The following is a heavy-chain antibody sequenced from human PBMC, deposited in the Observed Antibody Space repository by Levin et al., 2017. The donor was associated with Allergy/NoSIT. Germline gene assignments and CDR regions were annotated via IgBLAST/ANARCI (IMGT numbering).Heavy chain of an antibody. CDR3: ARPTYSGSYWDAFDI. CDR1: GGSFSNYA. Sequence: ASVKVSCKASGGSFSNYAIDWVRQAPGQGLEWMGGLIPVFDTANYAQKFQDRVTISADESTTTVYMELSSLSSEDSAVYYCARPTYSGSYWDAFDIWGQGTMVTVSS. J-gene: IGHJ3*02. V-gene: IGHV1-69*13. D-gene: IGHD1-26*01. CDR2: LIPVFDTA.